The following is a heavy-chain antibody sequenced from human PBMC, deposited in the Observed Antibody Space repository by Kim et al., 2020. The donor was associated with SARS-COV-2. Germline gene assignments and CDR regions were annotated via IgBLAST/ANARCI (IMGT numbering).Heavy chain of an antibody. J-gene: IGHJ5*02. V-gene: IGHV3-30-3*01. Sequence: GGSLRLSCAASGFTFSSYAMHWVRQAPGKGLEWVAVISYDGSNKYYADSVKGRFTISRDNSKNTLYLQMNSLRAEDTAVYYCARDLPDEGGSYSNWFDPWGQGTLVTVSS. D-gene: IGHD1-26*01. CDR2: ISYDGSNK. CDR1: GFTFSSYA. CDR3: ARDLPDEGGSYSNWFDP.